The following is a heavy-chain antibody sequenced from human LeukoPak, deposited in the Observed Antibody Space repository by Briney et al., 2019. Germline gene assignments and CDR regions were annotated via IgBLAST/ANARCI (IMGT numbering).Heavy chain of an antibody. CDR2: INHSGST. V-gene: IGHV4-34*01. CDR3: ARGNIVLMVYAMDWFDP. D-gene: IGHD2-8*01. CDR1: GGSFSGYY. J-gene: IGHJ5*02. Sequence: SETLSLTCAVYGGSFSGYYWSWIRQPPGKGLEWIGEINHSGSTNYNPSLKSRVTISVDTSKNQSSLKLSSVTAADTAVYYCARGNIVLMVYAMDWFDPWGLGTLVTVSS.